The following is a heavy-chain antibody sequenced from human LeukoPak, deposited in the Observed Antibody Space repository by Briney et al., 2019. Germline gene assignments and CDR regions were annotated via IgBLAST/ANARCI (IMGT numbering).Heavy chain of an antibody. CDR3: ARDPMYYYGSGSYYNPVDY. Sequence: GGSLRLSCAASGFTFSSYSMNWVRQAPGKVLEWVSSISSSSSYIYYADSVKGRFTISRDNAKNSLYLQMNSLRAEDTAVYYCARDPMYYYGSGSYYNPVDYWGQGTLVTVSS. D-gene: IGHD3-10*01. CDR1: GFTFSSYS. J-gene: IGHJ4*02. CDR2: ISSSSSYI. V-gene: IGHV3-21*01.